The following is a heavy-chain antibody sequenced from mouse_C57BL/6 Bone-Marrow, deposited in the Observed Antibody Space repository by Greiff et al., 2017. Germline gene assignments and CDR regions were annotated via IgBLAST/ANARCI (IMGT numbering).Heavy chain of an antibody. CDR2: IDPNSGGT. Sequence: VQLQQPGAELVKPGASVKLSCKASGYTFTSYWMHWVKQRPGRGLEWIGSIDPNSGGTKYNEKFKSKATLTVDKPSSTAYMQLSSLTSEDSAVYYCARRSYYYGSSYHYWGQGTTLTVSS. V-gene: IGHV1-72*01. J-gene: IGHJ2*01. CDR3: ARRSYYYGSSYHY. D-gene: IGHD1-1*01. CDR1: GYTFTSYW.